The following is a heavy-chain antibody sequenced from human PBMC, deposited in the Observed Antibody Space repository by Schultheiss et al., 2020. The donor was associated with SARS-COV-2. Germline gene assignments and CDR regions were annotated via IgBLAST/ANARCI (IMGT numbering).Heavy chain of an antibody. V-gene: IGHV3-49*02. CDR2: GSMYYGGTT. Sequence: LSLTCTVSGDSITTRTYFWGWIRQPPGKGLEWIGSMYYGGTTEYAASVKGRFTISRDDSKSIAYLQMNSLKTEDTAVYYCAVRTTTEWRRSGARPWVWGQGTTVTVSS. CDR3: AVRTTTEWRRSGARPWV. J-gene: IGHJ6*02. D-gene: IGHD5-12*01. CDR1: GDSITTRTYF.